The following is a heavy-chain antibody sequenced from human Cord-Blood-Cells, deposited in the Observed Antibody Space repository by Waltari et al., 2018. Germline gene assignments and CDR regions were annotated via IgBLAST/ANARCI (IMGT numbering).Heavy chain of an antibody. D-gene: IGHD1-26*01. CDR2: FVPDDGET. V-gene: IGHV1-24*01. J-gene: IGHJ3*02. Sequence: QVQLVQSGAEVKKPGASVKVSCKVSGYTLTELSMHWVRQAPGKGLEWMGGFVPDDGETNYAQNVQGRVTMTEDKATDTAYMELSSRRSEDTAVYYCATDGDSGSYFDAFDIWGQGTMVTVSS. CDR1: GYTLTELS. CDR3: ATDGDSGSYFDAFDI.